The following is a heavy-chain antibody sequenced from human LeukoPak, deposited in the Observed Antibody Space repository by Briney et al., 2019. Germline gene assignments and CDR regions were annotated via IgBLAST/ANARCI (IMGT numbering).Heavy chain of an antibody. CDR1: GGSISSYY. Sequence: SETLSLTCTVSGGSISSYYWSWIRQPAGKGLEWLGRIYSSGNTNYNPSLRSRVTMSVDTSNNQFSLKLSSVTAADTAVYYCARAVGSSESNWFDPWGQGTLATVSS. J-gene: IGHJ5*02. D-gene: IGHD1-26*01. V-gene: IGHV4-4*07. CDR3: ARAVGSSESNWFDP. CDR2: IYSSGNT.